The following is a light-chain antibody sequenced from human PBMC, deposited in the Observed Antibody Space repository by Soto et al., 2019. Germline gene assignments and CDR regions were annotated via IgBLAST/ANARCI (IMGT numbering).Light chain of an antibody. V-gene: IGLV1-40*01. CDR3: QSYDSSLSGRWV. CDR2: GNS. Sequence: QSVLTQPPSVSGAPGQRVTICCTGSSSNIGAGYDVHWYQQLPGTAPKLLIYGNSNRPSGVPDRFSGSKSGTSASLAITGLQAEDEADYYCQSYDSSLSGRWVFGGGTKLTVL. J-gene: IGLJ3*02. CDR1: SSNIGAGYD.